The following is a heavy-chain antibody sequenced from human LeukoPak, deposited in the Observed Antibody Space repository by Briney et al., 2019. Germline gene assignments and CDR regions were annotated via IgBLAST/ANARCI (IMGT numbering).Heavy chain of an antibody. D-gene: IGHD6-19*01. Sequence: SETLSLTCTVSGGSISSGGYYWSWIRQHPGKGLEWIGYIYYSGSTYYNPSLKSRVTISVDTSKNQFSLKLSSVTAADTAVYYCASGPVAGTNYYYYGMDVWGQGTTVTVSS. V-gene: IGHV4-31*03. CDR2: IYYSGST. CDR1: GGSISSGGYY. J-gene: IGHJ6*02. CDR3: ASGPVAGTNYYYYGMDV.